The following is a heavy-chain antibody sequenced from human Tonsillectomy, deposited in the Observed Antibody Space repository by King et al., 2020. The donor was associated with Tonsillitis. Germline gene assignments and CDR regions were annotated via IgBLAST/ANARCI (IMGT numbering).Heavy chain of an antibody. Sequence: QLQESGPGLVKPSETLSLTCTVSGGSISSYYWSWVRQPPGKGLEWIGYIYYIGSTNYNPSLQSRVTMSVDTSKNQFSLKLSSVTAADTAVYYCARGTGWYFYWGQGTLVTVSS. V-gene: IGHV4-59*08. CDR2: IYYIGST. D-gene: IGHD6-19*01. J-gene: IGHJ4*02. CDR1: GGSISSYY. CDR3: ARGTGWYFY.